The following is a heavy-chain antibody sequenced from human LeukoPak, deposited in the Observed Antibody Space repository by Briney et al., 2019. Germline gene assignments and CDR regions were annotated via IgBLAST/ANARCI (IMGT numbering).Heavy chain of an antibody. CDR3: ARDPSYYYGSGSSHFDY. J-gene: IGHJ4*02. D-gene: IGHD3-10*01. V-gene: IGHV4-59*01. CDR1: GGSISSYY. Sequence: PSETLSLTCTVSGGSISSYYWSWIRQPPGKGLEWIGYIYYSGSTNYNPSLKSRVTISVDTSKNQFSLKLSSVTAADTAVYYCARDPSYYYGSGSSHFDYWGQGNLVTVSS. CDR2: IYYSGST.